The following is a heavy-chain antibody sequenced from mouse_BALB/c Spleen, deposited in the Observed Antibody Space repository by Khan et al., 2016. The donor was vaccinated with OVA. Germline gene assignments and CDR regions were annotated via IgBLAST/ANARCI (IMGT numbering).Heavy chain of an antibody. J-gene: IGHJ2*01. CDR2: IYPGTDNT. CDR1: GYNFTSYW. Sequence: VQLKQSGAELVRPGASVKLSCKTSGYNFTSYWIHWVKQRSGQGLEWIARIYPGTDNTYYNEKLKGKATLTADKSSSTAYMKLSSLHSEDSAVYCCAREEALYYFAYWGQGTTLTVSS. D-gene: IGHD3-2*02. CDR3: AREEALYYFAY. V-gene: IGHV1-76*01.